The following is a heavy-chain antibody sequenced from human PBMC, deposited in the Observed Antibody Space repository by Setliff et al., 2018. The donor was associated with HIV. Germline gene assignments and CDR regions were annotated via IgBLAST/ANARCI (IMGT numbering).Heavy chain of an antibody. J-gene: IGHJ4*02. CDR3: AARPAAEFFEH. CDR1: GDSISTGNW. V-gene: IGHV4-4*02. Sequence: LSLTCAVSGDSISTGNWWSWVRQPPGKGLEWIGEIYHSGSTNYNPSLKSRVTLSVDKSNNQFSLKLTSVTAADTAVYYCAARPAAEFFEHWGQGTLVTVSS. CDR2: IYHSGST. D-gene: IGHD6-25*01.